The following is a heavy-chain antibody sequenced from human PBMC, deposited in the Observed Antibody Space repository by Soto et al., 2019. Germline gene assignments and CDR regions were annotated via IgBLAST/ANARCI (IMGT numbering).Heavy chain of an antibody. Sequence: QLQLQESGPGLVKPSETLSLTCTVSGGSISSSSYYWGWIRQPPGKGLERIGSIYYSGSTFYSPSLRSRVTISVDTSKTQFSLMVSSVTAADTAVYYCAREYSSAPDYWGQGTLVTVSS. J-gene: IGHJ4*02. D-gene: IGHD6-25*01. CDR2: IYYSGST. V-gene: IGHV4-39*02. CDR1: GGSISSSSYY. CDR3: AREYSSAPDY.